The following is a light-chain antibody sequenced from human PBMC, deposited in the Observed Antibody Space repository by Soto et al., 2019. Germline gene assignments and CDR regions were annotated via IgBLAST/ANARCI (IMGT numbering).Light chain of an antibody. CDR3: SSYTSSSTYVV. CDR1: SSDVGGYNY. J-gene: IGLJ2*01. CDR2: EVS. Sequence: QSVLTQPASVSGSPGQSITISCTGTSSDVGGYNYVSWYQHHPGKAPKLMIYEVSNRPSGVSNRFSGSKSGNTASLTISGLQAEGEADYYCSSYTSSSTYVVFGGGTKLTVL. V-gene: IGLV2-14*01.